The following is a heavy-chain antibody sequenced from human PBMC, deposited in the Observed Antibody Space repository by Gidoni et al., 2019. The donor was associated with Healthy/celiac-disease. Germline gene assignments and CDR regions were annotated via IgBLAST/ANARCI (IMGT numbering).Heavy chain of an antibody. D-gene: IGHD2-15*01. Sequence: QVQLVQSGAEVKKPGSAVKVSCKASGGTFSSYAISWVRQAPGPGLEWMGGIIPIFGTAHYAQLFQGRVTITADESTSTAYMELSSLRSEDTAVYYCARVEGNCSGGSCYSFDYWGQGPLVTVSS. CDR2: IIPIFGTA. CDR3: ARVEGNCSGGSCYSFDY. J-gene: IGHJ4*02. CDR1: GGTFSSYA. V-gene: IGHV1-69*01.